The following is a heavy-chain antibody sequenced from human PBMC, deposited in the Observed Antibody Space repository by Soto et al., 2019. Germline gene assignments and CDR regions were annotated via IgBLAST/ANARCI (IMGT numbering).Heavy chain of an antibody. J-gene: IGHJ6*02. V-gene: IGHV1-18*04. Sequence: ASVKVSCKASGYTXTSYGISWVRQAPGQGLEWMGWISAYNGNTNYAQKLQGRVTMTTDTSTSTAYMELRSLRSDDTAVYYCARFLYDFWSGYSNYYYYGMDVWGQGTTVTVSS. CDR2: ISAYNGNT. CDR3: ARFLYDFWSGYSNYYYYGMDV. D-gene: IGHD3-3*01. CDR1: GYTXTSYG.